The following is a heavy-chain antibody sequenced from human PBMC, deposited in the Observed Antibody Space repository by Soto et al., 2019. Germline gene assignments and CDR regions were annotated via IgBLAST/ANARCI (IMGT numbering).Heavy chain of an antibody. D-gene: IGHD5-18*01. CDR2: ISYDGSNK. CDR3: ARDYHQLLSGYSYSPTYYYYGMDV. J-gene: IGHJ6*02. V-gene: IGHV3-30-3*01. Sequence: VGSLRLSCAASGFTFSSYEMNWVRQAPGKGLEWVAVISYDGSNKYYADSVKGRFTISRDNSKNTLYLQMNSLRAEDTAVYYCARDYHQLLSGYSYSPTYYYYGMDVWGQGTTVTVSS. CDR1: GFTFSSYE.